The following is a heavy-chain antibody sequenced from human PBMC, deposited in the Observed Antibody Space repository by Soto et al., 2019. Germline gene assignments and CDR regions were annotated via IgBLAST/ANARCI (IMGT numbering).Heavy chain of an antibody. CDR1: GYSFGTSG. J-gene: IGHJ4*02. D-gene: IGHD3-22*01. V-gene: IGHV1-18*01. CDR2: ISAYNGNT. Sequence: QVKLVQSGTEVKKPGASVKVSCKASGYSFGTSGISWVRQAPGQGLEWMGWISAYNGNTNYEQKLQDRATMTTDTSTNTAYLELRSLRSDDTAVYYCARAGQYYDSSGYANWGQGTLVTVSS. CDR3: ARAGQYYDSSGYAN.